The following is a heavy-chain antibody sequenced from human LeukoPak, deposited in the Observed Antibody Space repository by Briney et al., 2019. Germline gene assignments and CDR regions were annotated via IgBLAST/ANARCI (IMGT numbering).Heavy chain of an antibody. CDR2: IILIFGTA. J-gene: IGHJ6*03. CDR1: GGTFSSYA. Sequence: GASVKVSCKASGGTFSSYAISWVRQAPGQGLEWMGGIILIFGTANYAQKFQGRVTITTDESTSTAYMELSSLRSEDTAVYYCATPLDLDYGGNTPSYYYYMDVWGKGTTVTVSS. D-gene: IGHD4-23*01. V-gene: IGHV1-69*05. CDR3: ATPLDLDYGGNTPSYYYYMDV.